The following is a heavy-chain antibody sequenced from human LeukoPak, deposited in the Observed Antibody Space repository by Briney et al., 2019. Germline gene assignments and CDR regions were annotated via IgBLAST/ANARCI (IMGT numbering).Heavy chain of an antibody. J-gene: IGHJ4*02. D-gene: IGHD3-3*01. V-gene: IGHV1-2*02. Sequence: ASVKVSCKASEYTFTGYYMHWVRQAPGQGLEWMGWINPNSGGTNYAQKFQGRVTMTRDTSISTAYMELSRLKSDDTAVYYCARTYYDFWSGYKYYFDYWGQGTLVTVSS. CDR2: INPNSGGT. CDR3: ARTYYDFWSGYKYYFDY. CDR1: EYTFTGYY.